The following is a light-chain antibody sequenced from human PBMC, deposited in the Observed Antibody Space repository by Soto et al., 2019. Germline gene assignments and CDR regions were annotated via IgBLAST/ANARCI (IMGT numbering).Light chain of an antibody. J-gene: IGLJ1*01. CDR1: SSDVGGSNY. V-gene: IGLV2-14*01. CDR3: SSYTSSSTLYV. CDR2: DVS. Sequence: QSALTQPASVSGSHGQSITISCTGTSSDVGGSNYVSWYQQHPGKAPKLMIYDVSNRPSGVSNRFSGSKSGNTASLTISGLQAEDEADYYCSSYTSSSTLYVFGTGTKLTVL.